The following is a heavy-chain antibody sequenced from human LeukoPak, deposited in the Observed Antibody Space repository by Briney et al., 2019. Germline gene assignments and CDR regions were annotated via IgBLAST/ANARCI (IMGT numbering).Heavy chain of an antibody. CDR2: IYYSGST. CDR3: ARVRYPGGGYYYYYYMDV. Sequence: PSETLSLTCTVSGGSISSYYWSWIRQPPGKGLEWIGYIYYSGSTNYNPSLKSRVTISVDTSKNQFSLKLSSVTAADTAVYYCARVRYPGGGYYYYYYMDVWGKGTTVTVSS. D-gene: IGHD3-9*01. J-gene: IGHJ6*03. CDR1: GGSISSYY. V-gene: IGHV4-59*01.